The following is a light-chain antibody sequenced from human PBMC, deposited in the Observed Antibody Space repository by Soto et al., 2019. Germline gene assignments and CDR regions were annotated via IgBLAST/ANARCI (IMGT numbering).Light chain of an antibody. V-gene: IGKV1-5*03. CDR2: KAS. CDR3: QQYDIYPFT. CDR1: QSISSW. Sequence: DIQMTQSPSTLSASVGDRDTITCRASQSISSWLAWYQQKPGKAPKLLIYKASSLESGVPSRFSGSGSGTEFTLTISSLQPDDFATYFCQQYDIYPFTFGPGTKVDI. J-gene: IGKJ3*01.